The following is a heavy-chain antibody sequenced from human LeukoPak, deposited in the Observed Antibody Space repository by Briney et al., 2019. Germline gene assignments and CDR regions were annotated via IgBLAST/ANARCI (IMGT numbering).Heavy chain of an antibody. CDR2: IYYSGST. D-gene: IGHD2-2*01. V-gene: IGHV4-30-4*08. CDR3: ARDQVCSSTSCYFGYYYYMGV. Sequence: SQTLSLTCTVSGGSISSGDYYWSWIRQPPGKGLEWIGYIYYSGSTYYNPSLKSRVTISVDTSKNQFSLKLSSVTAADTAVYYCARDQVCSSTSCYFGYYYYMGVWGKGTTVTVSS. J-gene: IGHJ6*03. CDR1: GGSISSGDYY.